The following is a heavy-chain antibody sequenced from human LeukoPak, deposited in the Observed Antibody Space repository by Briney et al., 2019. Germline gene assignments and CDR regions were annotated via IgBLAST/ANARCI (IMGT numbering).Heavy chain of an antibody. CDR3: ARDQDYGGNSYFDY. J-gene: IGHJ4*02. D-gene: IGHD4-23*01. V-gene: IGHV3-20*04. Sequence: GGSLRLSCAASGFTFDDYGMSWVRQAPGKGLEWVSGINWNGGSTGYADSVKGRFTISRDNAKNSLYLQMNSLRAEDTALYYCARDQDYGGNSYFDYWGQGTLATVSS. CDR1: GFTFDDYG. CDR2: INWNGGST.